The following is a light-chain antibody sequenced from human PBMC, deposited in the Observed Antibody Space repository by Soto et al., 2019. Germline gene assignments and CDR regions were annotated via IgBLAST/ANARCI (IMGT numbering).Light chain of an antibody. V-gene: IGKV3-20*01. CDR2: DAS. CDR1: QSVSSY. Sequence: EIVLTQSPAILSVSPGERATLSCRASQSVSSYLAWYQQKPGQAPRLLIYDASSRATGIPDRFSGSGSGTDFTLTVSRLEPEDFAVYYCQQYGSSPRTFGQGTKVDI. J-gene: IGKJ1*01. CDR3: QQYGSSPRT.